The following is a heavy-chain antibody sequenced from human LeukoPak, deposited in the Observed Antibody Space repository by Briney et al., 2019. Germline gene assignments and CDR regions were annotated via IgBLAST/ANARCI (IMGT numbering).Heavy chain of an antibody. J-gene: IGHJ4*02. V-gene: IGHV3-30*02. CDR1: GFTFSTYG. Sequence: GGSLRLSCAASGFTFSTYGMHWVRRAPGKGLEWVAFIRYDGDNKHYADSVRGRFTISRDNSKNTLYLQMNSPRAEDTAVYYCAKDPAPYSSGWADFDYWGQGTLVTVSS. D-gene: IGHD6-19*01. CDR2: IRYDGDNK. CDR3: AKDPAPYSSGWADFDY.